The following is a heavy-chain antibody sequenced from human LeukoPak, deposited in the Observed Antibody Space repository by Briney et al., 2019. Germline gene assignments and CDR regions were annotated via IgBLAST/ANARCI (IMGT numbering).Heavy chain of an antibody. CDR1: GIAFSAHA. V-gene: IGHV3-23*01. Sequence: GGSLRLSCAASGIAFSAHAMTWFRQAPGKGLEWVSTIRGSTAGTYYADSVRGRFIISRDESENTLYLQMNSLTAADTAVYYCAKDPVYTSGTWGQGTLVTVSS. CDR3: AKDPVYTSGT. D-gene: IGHD3-10*01. J-gene: IGHJ5*02. CDR2: IRGSTAGT.